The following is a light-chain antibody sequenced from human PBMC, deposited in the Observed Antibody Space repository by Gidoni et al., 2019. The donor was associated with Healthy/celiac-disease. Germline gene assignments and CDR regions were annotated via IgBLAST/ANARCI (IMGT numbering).Light chain of an antibody. CDR2: AAS. V-gene: IGKV1-39*01. CDR1: QSISSY. Sequence: DIQMTQSPSSLSASVGDRVTITCRASQSISSYLNWYHQKPGKAPKLLIYAASSLQSGVPSRCSGSGSGTDFTLTISSLQPEDFATYYCRQSYSTPHCSFXQXTKLEIK. CDR3: RQSYSTPHCS. J-gene: IGKJ2*04.